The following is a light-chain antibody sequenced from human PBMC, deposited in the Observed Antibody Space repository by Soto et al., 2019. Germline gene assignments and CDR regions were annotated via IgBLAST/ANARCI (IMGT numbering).Light chain of an antibody. CDR3: QQYARSPRT. CDR1: QSVSGSY. CDR2: GAS. V-gene: IGKV3-20*01. Sequence: EIVFTQSPGTLSFSPGERATLSCRASQSVSGSYLAWYQQKPGQAPSLLMYGASRRATGIPERFSGSGSGTDFTLTISRLEPEDFAVYYCQQYARSPRTFGQGTKVDIK. J-gene: IGKJ1*01.